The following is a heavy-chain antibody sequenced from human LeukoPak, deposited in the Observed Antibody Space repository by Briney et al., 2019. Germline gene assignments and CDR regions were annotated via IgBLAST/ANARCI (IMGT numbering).Heavy chain of an antibody. D-gene: IGHD2-8*01. Sequence: PGGSLRLSCAASGFTFSSYWLSWVRQAPGRGLEWVANINLHGNEKYYVDSVKGRFTISRDNAKNSLYLQMNSLRAEDTAVYYCTCDLDRTDGLWGQGSMVTVSS. J-gene: IGHJ3*01. V-gene: IGHV3-7*01. CDR2: INLHGNEK. CDR1: GFTFSSYW. CDR3: TCDLDRTDGL.